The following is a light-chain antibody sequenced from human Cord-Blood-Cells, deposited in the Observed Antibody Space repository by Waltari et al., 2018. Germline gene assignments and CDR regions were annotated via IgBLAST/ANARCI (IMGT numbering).Light chain of an antibody. CDR3: CSYAGSVV. CDR1: SSDVGSYNL. V-gene: IGLV2-23*01. Sequence: QSALTQPASVSGSPGQSLTIPCTGTSSDVGSYNLVSWYQQHPGKAPKLMIYEGSKRPSGVSTRFSGSKSGNAASLTISGLQAEDEADYFCCSYAGSVVFGGGTKLTVL. J-gene: IGLJ2*01. CDR2: EGS.